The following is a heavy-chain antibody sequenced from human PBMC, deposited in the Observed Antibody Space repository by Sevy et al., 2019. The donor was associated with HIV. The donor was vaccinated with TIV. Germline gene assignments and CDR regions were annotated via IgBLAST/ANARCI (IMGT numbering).Heavy chain of an antibody. CDR1: GFTFDDYG. V-gene: IGHV3-7*01. D-gene: IGHD1-7*01. Sequence: GGYLRLSCAASGFTFDDYGMSWVRQAPGKGLEGVANIKQDAGQKYYVDSVKGRFTISRVNAKNSLYLQMNSLRAEDTAVDFCARDDGNYYFHYWGQGTLVHVSS. CDR2: IKQDAGQK. CDR3: ARDDGNYYFHY. J-gene: IGHJ4*02.